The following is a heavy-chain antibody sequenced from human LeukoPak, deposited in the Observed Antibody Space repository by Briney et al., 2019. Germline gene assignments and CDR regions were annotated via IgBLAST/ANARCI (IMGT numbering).Heavy chain of an antibody. D-gene: IGHD2-15*01. CDR1: GGSISSSNW. CDR3: ARGVAVVVAATPRNDAFDI. Sequence: SETLSLTCTVSGGSISSSNWWSWVRQPLGKGLEWIGEIYHSGSTNYNPSLKSRVTISVDTSKNQFSLKLSSVTAADTAVYYCARGVAVVVAATPRNDAFDIWGQGTMVTVSS. J-gene: IGHJ3*02. V-gene: IGHV4-4*02. CDR2: IYHSGST.